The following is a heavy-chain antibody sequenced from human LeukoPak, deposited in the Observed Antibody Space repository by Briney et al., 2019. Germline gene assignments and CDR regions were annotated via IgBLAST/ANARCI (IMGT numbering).Heavy chain of an antibody. J-gene: IGHJ4*02. Sequence: GGSLRLSCAASGFTFTNFAMHWVRQAPGKGLEWVAVISNDERNKYYADSVKGRFTISRDNAKNSLYLQMNSLRAEDTAVYYCARFIVGASGDYWGQGTLVTVSS. CDR1: GFTFTNFA. V-gene: IGHV3-30*04. CDR2: ISNDERNK. CDR3: ARFIVGASGDY. D-gene: IGHD1-26*01.